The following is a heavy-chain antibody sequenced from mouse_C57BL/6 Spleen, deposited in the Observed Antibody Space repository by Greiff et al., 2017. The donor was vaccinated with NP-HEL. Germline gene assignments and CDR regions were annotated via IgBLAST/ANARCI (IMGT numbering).Heavy chain of an antibody. CDR2: IHPNSGST. CDR3: ARERTGASFDY. D-gene: IGHD4-1*01. Sequence: VKLMESGAELVKPGASVKLSCKASGYTFTSYWMHWVKQRPGQGLEWIGMIHPNSGSTNYNEKFKSKATLTVDKSSSTAYMQLSSLTSEDSAVYYCARERTGASFDYWGQGTTLTVSS. J-gene: IGHJ2*01. CDR1: GYTFTSYW. V-gene: IGHV1-64*01.